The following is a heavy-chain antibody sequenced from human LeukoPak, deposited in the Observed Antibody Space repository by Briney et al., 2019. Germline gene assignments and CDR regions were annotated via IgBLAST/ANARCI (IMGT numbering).Heavy chain of an antibody. J-gene: IGHJ5*02. D-gene: IGHD3-10*01. CDR2: ISYDGSNK. Sequence: GRSLRLSCAASGFTFSSYAMHWVRQAPGKGLEWVSLISYDGSNKNYADSVKGRFTISRDNSKNTLYLQMNSLRAEDTAVYYCARGSGGKNWFDPWGQGTLVTVSS. CDR1: GFTFSSYA. V-gene: IGHV3-30*03. CDR3: ARGSGGKNWFDP.